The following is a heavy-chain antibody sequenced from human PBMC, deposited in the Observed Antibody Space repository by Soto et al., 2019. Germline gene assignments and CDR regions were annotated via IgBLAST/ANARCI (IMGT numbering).Heavy chain of an antibody. D-gene: IGHD2-8*01. Sequence: EVQLLESGGGLVQPGGSLRLSCAASGFTFSTYAMSWVRQAPGKGLEWVSTITTSGGNTYYADSVQGRFTISRNNSKKTLYMKMNSLRAEDTAVYYCAGRYCTNGVCYTKYYYSIDVWGKGTTVTVSS. V-gene: IGHV3-23*01. CDR3: AGRYCTNGVCYTKYYYSIDV. J-gene: IGHJ6*03. CDR1: GFTFSTYA. CDR2: ITTSGGNT.